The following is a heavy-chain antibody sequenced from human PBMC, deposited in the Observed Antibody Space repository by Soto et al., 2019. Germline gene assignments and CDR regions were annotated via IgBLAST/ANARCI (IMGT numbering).Heavy chain of an antibody. CDR2: ISGSGGST. V-gene: IGHV3-23*01. D-gene: IGHD3-22*01. CDR3: AKEYDSSGYYPDY. CDR1: GFTFSSYA. J-gene: IGHJ4*02. Sequence: EAQLLESGGGLVQPGGSLRLSCAASGFTFSSYAMTWVRQAPGKGLEWVSVISGSGGSTYFADSVKGRFTISRDNSKNTLYLQMSSLRAEDTAVYYRAKEYDSSGYYPDYWGQGTLVTVSS.